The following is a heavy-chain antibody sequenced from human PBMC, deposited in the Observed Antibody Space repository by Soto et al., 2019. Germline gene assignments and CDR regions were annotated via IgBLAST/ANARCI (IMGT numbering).Heavy chain of an antibody. V-gene: IGHV6-1*01. D-gene: IGHD3-3*01. Sequence: SQTPSLTRAFSGDSLSSNSAAWNWTRQSPSGGREWLGRTYYISKWYNYFSVSVKSRITITPDTSKNQFSLPLKSVTPGDTAVYYYPREPYDFWSDRNALDIWGQGTMVTVSS. J-gene: IGHJ3*02. CDR1: GDSLSSNSAA. CDR3: PREPYDFWSDRNALDI. CDR2: TYYISKWYN.